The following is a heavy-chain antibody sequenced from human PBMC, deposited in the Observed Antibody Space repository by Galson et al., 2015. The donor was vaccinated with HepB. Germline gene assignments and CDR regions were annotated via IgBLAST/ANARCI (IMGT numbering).Heavy chain of an antibody. CDR1: GFTFSSYS. CDR3: ASSNYYGSGSYHL. J-gene: IGHJ4*02. D-gene: IGHD3-10*01. CDR2: ISSSSSYI. V-gene: IGHV3-21*01. Sequence: SLRLSCAASGFTFSSYSMNWVRQAPGKGLEWVSSISSSSSYIYYADSVKGQFTISRDNAKNSLYLQMNSLRAEDTAVYYCASSNYYGSGSYHLWGQGTLVTVSS.